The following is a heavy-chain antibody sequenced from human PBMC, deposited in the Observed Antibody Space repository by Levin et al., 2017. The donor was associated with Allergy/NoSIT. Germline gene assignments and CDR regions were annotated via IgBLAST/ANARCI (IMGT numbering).Heavy chain of an antibody. CDR2: IKSETDGGTA. D-gene: IGHD1-1*01. CDR3: TTGFDWNEFQGVMIDY. Sequence: NPGGSLRLSCAASGFTFSHAWMSWVRQAPGMGLEWVGRIKSETDGGTADYAAPVKDRFTISRDDSKNMLYLQMNSLKIEDTALYYCTTGFDWNEFQGVMIDYWGQGTLVTVSS. V-gene: IGHV3-15*01. CDR1: GFTFSHAW. J-gene: IGHJ4*02.